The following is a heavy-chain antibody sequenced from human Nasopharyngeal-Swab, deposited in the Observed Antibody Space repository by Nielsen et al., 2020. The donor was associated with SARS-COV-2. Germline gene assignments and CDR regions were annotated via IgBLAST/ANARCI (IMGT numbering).Heavy chain of an antibody. J-gene: IGHJ3*02. V-gene: IGHV3-53*01. D-gene: IGHD3-3*01. Sequence: GESLKISCAASGFTVSSNHMNWVRQAPGKGLEWVSVLYGNGSTSYADSVKGRFTISRDNAKNSLYLQMNSLRAEDTAVYYCARDYDSSDAFDIWGQGTMVTVSS. CDR2: LYGNGST. CDR3: ARDYDSSDAFDI. CDR1: GFTVSSNH.